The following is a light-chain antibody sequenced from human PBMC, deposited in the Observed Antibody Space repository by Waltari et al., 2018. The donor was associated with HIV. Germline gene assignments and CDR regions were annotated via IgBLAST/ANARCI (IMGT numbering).Light chain of an antibody. J-gene: IGKJ3*01. CDR3: QQYGSSLPTT. Sequence: EIVLTQSPGTLSLSPGERATLSCRASQSVSSSYLAWYQQKPGQAPRLLIYGASSRATGIPDRFSGSGSGTDFTLTISRLEPEDFAVYYCQQYGSSLPTTFGPGTKVDIK. CDR1: QSVSSSY. V-gene: IGKV3-20*01. CDR2: GAS.